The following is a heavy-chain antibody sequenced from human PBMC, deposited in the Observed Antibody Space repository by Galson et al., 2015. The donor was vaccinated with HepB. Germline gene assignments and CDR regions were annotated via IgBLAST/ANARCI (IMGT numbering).Heavy chain of an antibody. Sequence: SLRLSCAASGFTFGDYAMSWFRQAPGKGLEWVGSIRSKAYGGTTEYAASVKGRFTISRDDSKSIAYLQVNSLKTEDTAVYYCTRDDPAMVKPYYYGMDVWGQGTTVTVSS. CDR2: IRSKAYGGTT. D-gene: IGHD5-18*01. CDR1: GFTFGDYA. J-gene: IGHJ6*02. V-gene: IGHV3-49*03. CDR3: TRDDPAMVKPYYYGMDV.